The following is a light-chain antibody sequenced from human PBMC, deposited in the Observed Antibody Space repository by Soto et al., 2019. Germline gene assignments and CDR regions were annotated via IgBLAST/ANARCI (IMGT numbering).Light chain of an antibody. Sequence: QAVVTQPASVSGSPGQSITISCTGTSSDVGGYNYVSWYQQHPGKAPKLMIYDVSNRPSGVSNRFSGSKSGNTASLTISGLQAEDEADYYCGSYTSSSTDVVFGGGTKVTVL. J-gene: IGLJ2*01. CDR3: GSYTSSSTDVV. CDR1: SSDVGGYNY. V-gene: IGLV2-14*01. CDR2: DVS.